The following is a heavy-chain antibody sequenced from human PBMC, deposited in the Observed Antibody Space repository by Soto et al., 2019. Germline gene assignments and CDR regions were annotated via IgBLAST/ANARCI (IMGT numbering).Heavy chain of an antibody. CDR2: IWYDGSNK. D-gene: IGHD3-10*01. J-gene: IGHJ6*02. Sequence: QVQLVESGGGVVQPGRSLRLSCAASGFTFSSYVMHWVRQAPGKGLEWVAIIWYDGSNKYYTDSVKGRFTISRNNPKTTQFLQMNSLRAEDTSVYYCARGSSAYGSGRTQCVSGAMDVWGHGATVTVSS. CDR1: GFTFSSYV. CDR3: ARGSSAYGSGRTQCVSGAMDV. V-gene: IGHV3-33*01.